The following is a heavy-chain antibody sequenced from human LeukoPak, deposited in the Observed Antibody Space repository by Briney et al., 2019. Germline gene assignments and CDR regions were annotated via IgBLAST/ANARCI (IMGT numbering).Heavy chain of an antibody. D-gene: IGHD6-13*01. CDR3: ARNLGAAAGNFDY. V-gene: IGHV4-61*01. CDR2: IYYSGST. Sequence: SETLSLTCTVSGGSISSGSYYWSWIRQPPGKGLEWIGYIYYSGSTNYNPSLKSRVTISVDTSKNQFSLKLSSVTAADTAVYYCARNLGAAAGNFDYWGQGTLVTVSS. CDR1: GGSISSGSYY. J-gene: IGHJ4*02.